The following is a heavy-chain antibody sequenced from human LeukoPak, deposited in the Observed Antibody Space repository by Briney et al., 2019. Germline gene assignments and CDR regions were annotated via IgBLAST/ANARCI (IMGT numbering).Heavy chain of an antibody. CDR2: ISYDGSNK. CDR1: GFTFSSYG. V-gene: IGHV3-30*03. J-gene: IGHJ4*02. D-gene: IGHD5-24*01. Sequence: PGRSLRLSCAASGFTFSSYGMHWVRQAPGKGLEWVAVISYDGSNKYYADSVKGRFTISRDNSKNTLYLQMNSLRAEDTAVYYCAREMATIISCLDYWGQGTLVTVSS. CDR3: AREMATIISCLDY.